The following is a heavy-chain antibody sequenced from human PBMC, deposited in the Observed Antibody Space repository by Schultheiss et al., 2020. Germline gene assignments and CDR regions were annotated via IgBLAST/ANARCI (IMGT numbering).Heavy chain of an antibody. D-gene: IGHD3-10*01. V-gene: IGHV4-61*05. CDR2: IYNSATT. J-gene: IGHJ5*02. CDR1: GDSFSSSSYY. CDR3: ARGGGRLLWFGESPYYNWFDP. Sequence: SETLSLTCTVSGDSFSSSSYYWGWIRQPPGKGLEWIAYIYNSATTNYNPSLKSRVTISVDTSKNQCSLKLSSVTAADTAVYYCARGGGRLLWFGESPYYNWFDPWGQGALVTVSS.